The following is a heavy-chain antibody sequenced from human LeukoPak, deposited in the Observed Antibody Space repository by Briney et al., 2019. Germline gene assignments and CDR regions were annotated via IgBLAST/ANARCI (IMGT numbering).Heavy chain of an antibody. CDR3: AKEYSEYYRDTSGYFGSFDY. CDR1: GFTLSSYA. V-gene: IGHV3-23*01. Sequence: GGFLRLSCAASGFTLSSYAMSWVRQAPGKGLEWVSGISGSGGSTYDADSVQGRFTVSRDNSKNTLYLQMNSLRPEDTAIYYCAKEYSEYYRDTSGYFGSFDYWGQGTLVTVSS. CDR2: ISGSGGST. J-gene: IGHJ4*02. D-gene: IGHD3-22*01.